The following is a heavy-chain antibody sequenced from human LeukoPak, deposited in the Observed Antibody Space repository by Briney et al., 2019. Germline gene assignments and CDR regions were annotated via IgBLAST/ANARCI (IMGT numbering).Heavy chain of an antibody. CDR3: AKDISTMVRGVIRYFDY. V-gene: IGHV3-30*18. J-gene: IGHJ4*02. CDR2: ISYDGSNK. CDR1: GFTFSSYG. D-gene: IGHD3-10*01. Sequence: GGSLRLSCAASGFTFSSYGMHWVRQAPGKGLEGVAVISYDGSNKYYADSVKGRFTISRDNSKNTLYLQMNSLRAEDTAVYYCAKDISTMVRGVIRYFDYWGQGTLVTVSS.